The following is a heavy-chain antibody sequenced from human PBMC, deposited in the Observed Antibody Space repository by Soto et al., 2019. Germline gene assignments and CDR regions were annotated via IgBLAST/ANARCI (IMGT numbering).Heavy chain of an antibody. D-gene: IGHD4-17*01. CDR2: IYYSGST. J-gene: IGHJ5*02. CDR3: ARLSRTTVTDYMS. V-gene: IGHV4-31*03. CDR1: GGSISSGGYY. Sequence: PSETLSLTCTVSGGSISSGGYYWSWIRQHPGKGLEWIGYIYYSGSTYYNPSLKSRVTISVDTSKNQFSLKLSSVTAADTAVYYCARLSRTTVTDYMSWAQGTLVTVSS.